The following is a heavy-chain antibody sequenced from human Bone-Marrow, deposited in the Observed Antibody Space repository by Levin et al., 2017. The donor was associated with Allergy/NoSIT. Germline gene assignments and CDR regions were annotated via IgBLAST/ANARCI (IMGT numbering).Heavy chain of an antibody. CDR3: ARAAEENGDWNFDH. CDR2: MSAYNVRP. Sequence: ASVKVSCKASGFTFSNFGVTWVRQAPGQRLEWMGWMSAYNVRPNYEQKFQGRVTMTTDTSTNTAYLELRSLRSDDTAVYYCARAAEENGDWNFDHWGQGTLLTVSS. CDR1: GFTFSNFG. V-gene: IGHV1-18*01. J-gene: IGHJ4*02. D-gene: IGHD4-17*01.